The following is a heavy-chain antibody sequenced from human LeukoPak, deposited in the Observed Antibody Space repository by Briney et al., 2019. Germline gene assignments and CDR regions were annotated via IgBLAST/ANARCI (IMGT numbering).Heavy chain of an antibody. CDR3: AAWALNPPDAFDI. Sequence: GESLKISCKGSGYSFTNYWIGWVRQMPGKGLEWMGIIYPGDSDTRYSPSFQGQVTISADKSISTAYLQWSSLKASDTAMYYCAAWALNPPDAFDIWGQGTMVTVSS. J-gene: IGHJ3*02. D-gene: IGHD7-27*01. V-gene: IGHV5-51*01. CDR1: GYSFTNYW. CDR2: IYPGDSDT.